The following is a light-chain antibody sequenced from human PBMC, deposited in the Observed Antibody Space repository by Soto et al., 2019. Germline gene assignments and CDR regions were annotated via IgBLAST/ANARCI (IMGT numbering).Light chain of an antibody. CDR2: EVN. CDR1: GRDIGWYNF. CDR3: SSYAGTNNRYV. J-gene: IGLJ1*01. Sequence: QSALTQPPSASGSPGQSVTISCTGTGRDIGWYNFVSWYQQHPGKVPKLIIYEVNKRPSGVPDRFSGSKSGNTASLTVSGLQADDEADYYCSSYAGTNNRYVFGTGTKLTVL. V-gene: IGLV2-8*01.